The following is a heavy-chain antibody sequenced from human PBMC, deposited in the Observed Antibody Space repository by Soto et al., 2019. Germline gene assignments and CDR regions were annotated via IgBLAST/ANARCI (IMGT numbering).Heavy chain of an antibody. Sequence: ASVKVSCKASGYTFTIYGIIWVRQAPGQGLEWMGWISAYNGNTNYAQKLQGRVTMTTDTSTSTAYMELRSLRSDDTAVYYCARVPPYYDFWSGYLNAFEIWGQGTMVTVSS. V-gene: IGHV1-18*01. CDR2: ISAYNGNT. J-gene: IGHJ3*02. CDR1: GYTFTIYG. D-gene: IGHD3-3*01. CDR3: ARVPPYYDFWSGYLNAFEI.